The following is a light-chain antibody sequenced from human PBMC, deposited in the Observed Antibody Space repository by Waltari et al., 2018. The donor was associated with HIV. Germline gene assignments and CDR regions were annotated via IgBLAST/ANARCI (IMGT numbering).Light chain of an antibody. V-gene: IGKV3-20*01. J-gene: IGKJ3*01. CDR3: QQYGGSSFT. CDR2: GAS. CDR1: QSVSNSY. Sequence: EIVLTQSPGTLSLSPGERANLSCRASQSVSNSYLAWYQQKPGQAPRLLIDGASSRATDIPDRFSGSGSGTDFTLTTSRLEPEDFAVSYCQQYGGSSFTFGPGTKVDIK.